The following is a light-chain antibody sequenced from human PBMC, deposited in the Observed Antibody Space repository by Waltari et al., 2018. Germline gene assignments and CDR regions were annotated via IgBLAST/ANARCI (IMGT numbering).Light chain of an antibody. CDR1: QSVSSN. V-gene: IGKV3-15*01. Sequence: EILMTQSPATLSVSPGERPTLSCRASQSVSSNLAWYQQKPGQAPRLLIYGASTRATGIPARFSGSGSGTEFTLTISSLQSEDFAVYYCQQYHNWPPLTFGGGTKVEMK. CDR3: QQYHNWPPLT. CDR2: GAS. J-gene: IGKJ4*01.